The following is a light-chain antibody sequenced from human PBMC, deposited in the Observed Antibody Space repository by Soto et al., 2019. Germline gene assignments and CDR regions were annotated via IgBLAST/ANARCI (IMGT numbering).Light chain of an antibody. CDR2: GAS. Sequence: EIILTQSPDTLSLSPGERATLSCRASQTVSSNYLAWCQQRPGQAPRLLIYGASTRAAGIPDRFSGSGSGTDFTPTITRLEPGDSAVYFCQQYTGPPTTFGQRTRLEIK. J-gene: IGKJ5*01. CDR3: QQYTGPPTT. V-gene: IGKV3-20*01. CDR1: QTVSSNY.